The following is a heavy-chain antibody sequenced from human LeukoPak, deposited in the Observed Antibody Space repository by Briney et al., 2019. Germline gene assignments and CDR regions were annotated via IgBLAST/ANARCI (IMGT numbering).Heavy chain of an antibody. J-gene: IGHJ4*02. CDR1: GFTFSKVW. Sequence: GGSLRLSCAASGFTFSKVWMSWVRQAPGKGLEWVGRIRRKTDGETTGHAAPVKGRFTISRDDSKNTLYLQMNSLKTEDTAVYYCVTDLVIKGYFDYWGQGALVTVSS. CDR2: IRRKTDGETT. V-gene: IGHV3-15*01. CDR3: VTDLVIKGYFDY. D-gene: IGHD2-21*01.